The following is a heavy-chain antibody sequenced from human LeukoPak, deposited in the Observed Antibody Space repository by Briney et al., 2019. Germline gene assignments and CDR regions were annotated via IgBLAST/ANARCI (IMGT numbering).Heavy chain of an antibody. Sequence: ASVTVSCKVSGYTLTELSMHWVRQAPGKGLEWMGGFDPEDGETIYAQKFQGRVTMTEDTSTDTAYMELSSLRSEDTAVYYCATDDSSGYFESRGTGIFDIWGQGTMVTVSS. D-gene: IGHD3-22*01. V-gene: IGHV1-24*01. J-gene: IGHJ3*02. CDR3: ATDDSSGYFESRGTGIFDI. CDR2: FDPEDGET. CDR1: GYTLTELS.